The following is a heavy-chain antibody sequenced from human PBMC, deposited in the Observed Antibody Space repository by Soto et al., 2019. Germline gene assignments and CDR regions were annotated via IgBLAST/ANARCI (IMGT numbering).Heavy chain of an antibody. D-gene: IGHD7-27*01. CDR1: GYTFSSYA. V-gene: IGHV1-3*01. J-gene: IGHJ4*02. Sequence: QVHLVQSGADVRKPGASVQVSCKASGYTFSSYAMHWVRQAPGQRLEWMGWINAGDGNTKSSQKFQDRVTISRDTSASTAYMELTSLRSEYTAVYYCARDTGDGTFDFWGQGTLVTVSS. CDR2: INAGDGNT. CDR3: ARDTGDGTFDF.